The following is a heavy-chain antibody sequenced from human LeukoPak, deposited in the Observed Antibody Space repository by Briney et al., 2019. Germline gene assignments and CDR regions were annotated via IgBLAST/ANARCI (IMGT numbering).Heavy chain of an antibody. V-gene: IGHV3-30*02. D-gene: IGHD3-3*01. Sequence: PPGRSLRLSCAASGFTFSSYGMHWVRQAPGKGLEWVAFIRYDGSNKYYADSVKGRFTISRDNSKNTLYLQMNSLRAEDTAVYYCAKDRNDFWSGYLSHFDYWGQGTLVTVSS. CDR2: IRYDGSNK. CDR3: AKDRNDFWSGYLSHFDY. J-gene: IGHJ4*02. CDR1: GFTFSSYG.